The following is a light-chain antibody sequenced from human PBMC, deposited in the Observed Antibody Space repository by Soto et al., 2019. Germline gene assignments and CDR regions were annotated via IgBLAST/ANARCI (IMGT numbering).Light chain of an antibody. V-gene: IGLV2-14*03. J-gene: IGLJ1*01. CDR3: SAYSDIDTKV. CDR2: EVN. CDR1: SSDVGAYIY. Sequence: SSDVGAYIYVSRYQQFPGKAPKLILYEVNNRPSGVSNRFSGSKSGTTASLTISGLQPEDEADYYCSAYSDIDTKVFGTGTKVTVL.